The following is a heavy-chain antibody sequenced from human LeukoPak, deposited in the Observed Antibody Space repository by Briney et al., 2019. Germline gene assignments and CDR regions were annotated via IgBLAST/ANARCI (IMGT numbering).Heavy chain of an antibody. CDR3: ARGAVGYSYGSLWY. V-gene: IGHV4-4*02. CDR2: IYHSGST. CDR1: GGSISSSNW. Sequence: SGTLSLTCAVSGGSISSSNWWSWVRQPPGKGLEWIGEIYHSGSTNYNPSLKSRLTISVDKSKNQLSLKLSSVTAADTAVYYCARGAVGYSYGSLWYWGQGTLVTVSS. J-gene: IGHJ4*02. D-gene: IGHD5-18*01.